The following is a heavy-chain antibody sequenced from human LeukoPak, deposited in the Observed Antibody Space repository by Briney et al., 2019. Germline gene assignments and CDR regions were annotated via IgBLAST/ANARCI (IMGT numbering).Heavy chain of an antibody. Sequence: GGSLRLSCAASGFTFEDYGVSWVRQAPGKGLEWVSGINWNGGSTGYAGSVKGRFTISRDNAKNSLYLQLISLRDEDTALYHCARAAGPDYSNYGLFWGFWGQGTLVTVSS. CDR3: ARAAGPDYSNYGLFWGF. V-gene: IGHV3-20*01. D-gene: IGHD4-11*01. J-gene: IGHJ4*02. CDR2: INWNGGST. CDR1: GFTFEDYG.